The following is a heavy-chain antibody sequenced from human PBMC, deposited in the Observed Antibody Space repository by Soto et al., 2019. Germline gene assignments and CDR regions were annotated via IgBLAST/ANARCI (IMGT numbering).Heavy chain of an antibody. CDR2: IYYNGTT. V-gene: IGHV4-59*01. Sequence: PSETLSLTCTVSGGSISNYQWSWVRQPPGKRLEWIGYIYYNGTTSYNPSLKSRVTISVDMSKNHLSLTLTSVTAADTAVYYCARSIYPWGQGTLVTVSS. J-gene: IGHJ5*02. D-gene: IGHD2-21*01. CDR1: GGSISNYQ. CDR3: ARSIYP.